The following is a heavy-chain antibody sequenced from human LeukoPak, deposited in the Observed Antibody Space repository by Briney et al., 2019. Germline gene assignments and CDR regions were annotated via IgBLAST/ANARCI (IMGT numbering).Heavy chain of an antibody. CDR3: ATRSQWLEFDS. CDR2: ISSSSSYI. V-gene: IGHV3-21*01. J-gene: IGHJ4*02. Sequence: GGSLRLSCAASGFTFSNYDMNWVRQAPGKGLEWVSSISSSSSYICYADSVKGRFTISRDNAKNSLYLQMNSLRAEDTAVYYRATRSQWLEFDSWGQGTLVTVSS. CDR1: GFTFSNYD. D-gene: IGHD6-19*01.